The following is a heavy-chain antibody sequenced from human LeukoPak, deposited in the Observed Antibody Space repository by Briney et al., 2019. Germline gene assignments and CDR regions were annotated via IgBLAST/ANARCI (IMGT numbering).Heavy chain of an antibody. CDR3: AKAGILTVSGYGMDV. V-gene: IGHV3-30*18. Sequence: PGRSLRLSCAASGFTFSSYGMHWVRQAPGKGLEWVAVISYDGSNKYYADSVKGRFTISRDNSKITLYLQMNSLRAEDTAVYYCAKAGILTVSGYGMDVWGQGTTVTVSS. CDR2: ISYDGSNK. CDR1: GFTFSSYG. D-gene: IGHD3-9*01. J-gene: IGHJ6*02.